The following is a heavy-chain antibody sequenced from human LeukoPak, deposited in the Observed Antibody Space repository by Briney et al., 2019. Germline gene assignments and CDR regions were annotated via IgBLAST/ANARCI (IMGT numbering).Heavy chain of an antibody. CDR2: ISHDGSKE. J-gene: IGHJ4*02. Sequence: GGSLRLSCAASGFTFSNYAFHWVRQAPGKGLEWVAVISHDGSKEYYADSVEGRFTISRDNSKNTLYLQMNSLRREDTVVFSCARERSSGSYYDHWGQGTLVTVSS. CDR1: GFTFSNYA. CDR3: ARERSSGSYYDH. V-gene: IGHV3-30*04. D-gene: IGHD1-26*01.